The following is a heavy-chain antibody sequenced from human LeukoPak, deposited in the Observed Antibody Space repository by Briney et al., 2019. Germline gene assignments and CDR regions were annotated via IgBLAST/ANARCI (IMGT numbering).Heavy chain of an antibody. CDR2: IIPISGTA. D-gene: IGHD3-10*01. CDR1: GGTFSSYA. J-gene: IGHJ4*02. CDR3: ARHPDYYGSGSYYNVENYFDY. Sequence: GSSVKVSCKASGGTFSSYAISWVRQAPGQGLEWMGRIIPISGTANYAQKFQGRVTITTDESTSTAYMELSSLRSVDTAVYYCARHPDYYGSGSYYNVENYFDYWGQGTLVTVSS. V-gene: IGHV1-69*05.